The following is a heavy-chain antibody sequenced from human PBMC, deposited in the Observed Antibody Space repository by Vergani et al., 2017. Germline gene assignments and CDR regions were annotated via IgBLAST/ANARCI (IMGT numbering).Heavy chain of an antibody. CDR2: VDPEDGET. J-gene: IGHJ5*02. Sequence: EVQLVQSGAEVKKPGATVKISCKVSGYTFTDYYMHWVQQAPGKGLEWMGLVDPEDGETRYAEKFQGRVTITAATSTDTAYMELSSLRSEDTAVYYCETDHCSGGSCYSRNWFDPWGQGTLVTVSS. CDR3: ETDHCSGGSCYSRNWFDP. V-gene: IGHV1-69-2*01. D-gene: IGHD2-15*01. CDR1: GYTFTDYY.